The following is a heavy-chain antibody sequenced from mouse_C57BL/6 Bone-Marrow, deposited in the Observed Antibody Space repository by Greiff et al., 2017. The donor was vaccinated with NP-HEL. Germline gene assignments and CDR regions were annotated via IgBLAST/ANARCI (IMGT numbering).Heavy chain of an antibody. J-gene: IGHJ3*01. CDR1: GYTFTSYW. CDR3: AIYYYGSSPAWFAY. Sequence: VQLQQPGAELVKPGASVKLSCKASGYTFTSYWMQWVKQRPGQGLEWIGEIDPSDSYTNYNQKFKGKATLTVDTSSSTAYMQLSSLTSEDSAVYYCAIYYYGSSPAWFAYWGQGTLVTVSA. CDR2: IDPSDSYT. V-gene: IGHV1-50*01. D-gene: IGHD1-1*01.